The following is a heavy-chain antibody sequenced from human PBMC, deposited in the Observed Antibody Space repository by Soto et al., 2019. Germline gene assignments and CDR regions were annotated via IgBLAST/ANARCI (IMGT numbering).Heavy chain of an antibody. Sequence: PSETLSLTCAVYGGSFSGYYWSWIRQPPGKGLEWIGEINHSGSTNYNPSLKSRVTISVDTSKNQFSLKLSSVTAADTAVYYCAREERIVATIEGFYYYYYGMDVWGQGTTVTVSS. V-gene: IGHV4-34*01. D-gene: IGHD5-12*01. CDR2: INHSGST. CDR1: GGSFSGYY. J-gene: IGHJ6*02. CDR3: AREERIVATIEGFYYYYYGMDV.